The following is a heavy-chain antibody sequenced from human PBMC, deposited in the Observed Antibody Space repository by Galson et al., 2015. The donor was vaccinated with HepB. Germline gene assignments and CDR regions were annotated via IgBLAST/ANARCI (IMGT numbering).Heavy chain of an antibody. D-gene: IGHD3-10*01. V-gene: IGHV3-30*04. CDR1: GFTFSSYA. Sequence: SLRLSCAASGFTFSSYAMHWVRQAPGKGLEWVAVISYDGSNKYYADSVKGRFTISRDNSKNTLYLQMNSLRAEDTAVYYCARDRRITMVRGVVGYFDYWGQGTLVTVSS. CDR2: ISYDGSNK. J-gene: IGHJ4*02. CDR3: ARDRRITMVRGVVGYFDY.